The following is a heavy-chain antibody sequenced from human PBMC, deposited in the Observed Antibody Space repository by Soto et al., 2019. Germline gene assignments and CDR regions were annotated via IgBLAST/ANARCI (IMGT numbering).Heavy chain of an antibody. D-gene: IGHD3-22*01. CDR2: IIPIFGTA. Sequence: SVKVSCKASGGTFSSYAISWVRQAPGQGLEWMGGIIPIFGTANYAQKFQGRVTITADESTSTAYMELSSLRSEDTAVYYCARDLYYDSSGYHDAFDIWGQGTMVTVSS. CDR1: GGTFSSYA. J-gene: IGHJ3*02. V-gene: IGHV1-69*13. CDR3: ARDLYYDSSGYHDAFDI.